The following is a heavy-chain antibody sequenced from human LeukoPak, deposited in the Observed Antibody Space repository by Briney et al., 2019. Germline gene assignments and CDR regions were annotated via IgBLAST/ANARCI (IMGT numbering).Heavy chain of an antibody. CDR2: IRSKANSYAT. CDR3: ARETPYYDSSTYYSPFDY. CDR1: GFTFSGSA. V-gene: IGHV3-73*01. Sequence: GGSLRLSCAASGFTFSGSAMHWVRQASGKGLEWVGRIRSKANSYATAYAASVKGRFTISRDDSKNTAYLQMNSLRAEDTAVYYCARETPYYDSSTYYSPFDYWGQGTLVTVSS. J-gene: IGHJ4*02. D-gene: IGHD3-22*01.